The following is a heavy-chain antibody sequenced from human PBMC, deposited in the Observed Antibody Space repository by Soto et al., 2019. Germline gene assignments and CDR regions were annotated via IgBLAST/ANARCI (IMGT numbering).Heavy chain of an antibody. CDR3: ARQRSSSSHGEQGIYYSYYGMDV. J-gene: IGHJ6*02. Sequence: GESLKISCKGSGYSFTSYWISWMRQMPGKGLEWMGVIYPCDSDTRYSPPFQGQVTISADKSTTTAYLQWSSLKASDTAMYYCARQRSSSSHGEQGIYYSYYGMDVWGQGTTVTVSS. CDR1: GYSFTSYW. D-gene: IGHD2-2*01. V-gene: IGHV5-51*01. CDR2: IYPCDSDT.